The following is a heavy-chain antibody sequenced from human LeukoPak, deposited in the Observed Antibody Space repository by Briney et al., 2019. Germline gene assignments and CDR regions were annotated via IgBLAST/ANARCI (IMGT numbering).Heavy chain of an antibody. Sequence: GESLKISCKGSGYSFTSYWIGWVRQMPGKGLEWMGIICPGDSDTRYSPSFQGQVTISADKSISTAYLQWSSLKASDTAMYYCARHFSDSGSSWWFDPWGQGTLVTVSS. CDR2: ICPGDSDT. V-gene: IGHV5-51*01. CDR3: ARHFSDSGSSWWFDP. J-gene: IGHJ5*02. CDR1: GYSFTSYW. D-gene: IGHD3-10*01.